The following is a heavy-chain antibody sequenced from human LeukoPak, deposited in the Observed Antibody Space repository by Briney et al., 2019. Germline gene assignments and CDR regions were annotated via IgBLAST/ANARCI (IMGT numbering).Heavy chain of an antibody. Sequence: GGSLRLSCAASGFTFSSYEMNWVRQAPGKGLEWVSYISSSGSTIYYADSVKVRFTISRDNAKNSLYLQMNSLRAEDTAVYYCASSRKNVPDYWGQGTLVTVSS. D-gene: IGHD2-2*01. CDR3: ASSRKNVPDY. J-gene: IGHJ4*02. V-gene: IGHV3-48*03. CDR2: ISSSGSTI. CDR1: GFTFSSYE.